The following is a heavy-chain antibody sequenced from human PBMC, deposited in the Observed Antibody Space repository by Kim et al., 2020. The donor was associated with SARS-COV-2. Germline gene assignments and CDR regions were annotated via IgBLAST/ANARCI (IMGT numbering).Heavy chain of an antibody. CDR1: GFTFSSYA. D-gene: IGHD6-19*01. V-gene: IGHV3-64D*06. Sequence: GGSLRLSCSASGFTFSSYAMHWVRQAPGKGLEYVSGISTNGGSTYYADSVKDRLIISRDNSRNMLNLQMSSLRSEDTAVYYCVKERTSGWYDFDYWGQGTLVTVSS. CDR2: ISTNGGST. CDR3: VKERTSGWYDFDY. J-gene: IGHJ4*02.